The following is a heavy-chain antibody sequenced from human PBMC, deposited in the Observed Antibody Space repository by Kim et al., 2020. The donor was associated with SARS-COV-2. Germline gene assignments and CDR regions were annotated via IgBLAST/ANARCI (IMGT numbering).Heavy chain of an antibody. V-gene: IGHV3-30*03. CDR3: VRGLRTMALDY. J-gene: IGHJ4*01. CDR2: ISYDETNI. CDR1: GFTFSGYG. Sequence: GGSLRLSCAASGFTFSGYGMHWVRQAPGKGLEWVAAISYDETNIYYAESVKGRFIISRDNSKNMVSLQMNSLSGEDTAMYYCVRGLRTMALDYWGHGTLV. D-gene: IGHD2-8*01.